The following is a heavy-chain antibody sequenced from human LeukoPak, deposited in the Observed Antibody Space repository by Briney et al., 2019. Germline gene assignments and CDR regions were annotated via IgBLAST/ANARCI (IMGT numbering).Heavy chain of an antibody. CDR3: ARERYFGSGTSYFDF. CDR1: GFTFSRLA. CDR2: ISASGP. Sequence: GGSLRLSCAASGFTFSRLAMTWVRQAPGKGLEWVSTISASGPYYADAVRGRFTISRDNSRNTLSLQMDSLRAEDTAVYYCARERYFGSGTSYFDFWGQGALVTVSS. D-gene: IGHD3-10*01. J-gene: IGHJ4*02. V-gene: IGHV3-23*01.